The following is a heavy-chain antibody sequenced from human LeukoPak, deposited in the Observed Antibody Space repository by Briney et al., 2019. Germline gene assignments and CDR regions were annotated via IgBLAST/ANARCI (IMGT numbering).Heavy chain of an antibody. CDR3: ARDYGRGHTVGATGSDY. D-gene: IGHD1-26*01. CDR2: ISAYNGNT. J-gene: IGHJ4*02. V-gene: IGHV1-18*01. Sequence: GASVKVSCKASGYTFTSYGISWVRQAPGQGLEWMGWISAYNGNTNYAQKLQGRVTMTTDTSTSTAYMELRSLRSDDTAVYYCARDYGRGHTVGATGSDYWGQGTLVTVSS. CDR1: GYTFTSYG.